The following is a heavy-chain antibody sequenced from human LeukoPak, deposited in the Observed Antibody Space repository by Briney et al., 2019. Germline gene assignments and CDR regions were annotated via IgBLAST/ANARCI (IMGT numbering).Heavy chain of an antibody. CDR2: ISAYDANT. J-gene: IGHJ5*02. V-gene: IGHV1-18*01. CDR1: GYTFTSYG. D-gene: IGHD3-9*01. CDR3: ARDGGQSYDLLTGYYNNDWFDP. Sequence: ASVKVSCKASGYTFTSYGISWVRQAPGQGLEWMGWISAYDANTNYAQNLQGRVTLTTDTSTSTAYMELRNLRSDDTAVYYCARDGGQSYDLLTGYYNNDWFDPWGQGTLVTVSS.